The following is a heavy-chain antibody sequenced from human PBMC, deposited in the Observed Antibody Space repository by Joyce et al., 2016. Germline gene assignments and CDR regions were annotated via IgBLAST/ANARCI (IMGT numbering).Heavy chain of an antibody. CDR3: ARSLPGKYNWFDP. Sequence: QVQLQESGPGLVKPSETLSLTCTVSGGSVSSGSYYWSWIRQPPGKGLEWIGFIYYGGSTNYNPSLKSRVTISVDTSKNQFSLKLSSVTAADTTVYSCARSLPGKYNWFDPWGQGTLVTVSS. V-gene: IGHV4-61*01. D-gene: IGHD7-27*01. CDR1: GGSVSSGSYY. CDR2: IYYGGST. J-gene: IGHJ5*02.